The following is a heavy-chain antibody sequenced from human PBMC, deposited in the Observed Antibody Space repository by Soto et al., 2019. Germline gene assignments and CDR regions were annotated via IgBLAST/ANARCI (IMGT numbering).Heavy chain of an antibody. J-gene: IGHJ4*02. Sequence: VASVKVSFKASGGTFSSYAISWVRRAPGQGLEWMGGIIPIFGTANYAQRFQGRVTITADESTSTAYMELSSLRSEDTAVYYCARRRQAADGVVPIYYFDYWGQGTLVTVSS. CDR2: IIPIFGTA. CDR3: ARRRQAADGVVPIYYFDY. D-gene: IGHD2-21*01. CDR1: GGTFSSYA. V-gene: IGHV1-69*13.